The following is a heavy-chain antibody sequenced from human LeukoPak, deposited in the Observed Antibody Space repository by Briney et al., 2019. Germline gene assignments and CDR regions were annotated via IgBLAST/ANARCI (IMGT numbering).Heavy chain of an antibody. J-gene: IGHJ6*02. CDR1: GFTFSSYE. Sequence: GGSLRLPCAASGFTFSSYEINWVRQAPGKGLEWVSYISSSGSTIYYADSVKGRFTISGDNAKNSLYLQMNSLRAEDTAVYYCARDAQGIVVVPAAERGMDVWGQGTTVTVSS. CDR3: ARDAQGIVVVPAAERGMDV. V-gene: IGHV3-48*03. CDR2: ISSSGSTI. D-gene: IGHD2-2*01.